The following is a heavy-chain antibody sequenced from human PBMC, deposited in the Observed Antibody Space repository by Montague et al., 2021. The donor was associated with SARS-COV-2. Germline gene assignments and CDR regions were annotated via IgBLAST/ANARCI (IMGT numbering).Heavy chain of an antibody. CDR1: GGSFSGHY. J-gene: IGHJ6*01. D-gene: IGHD4-11*01. CDR3: ARGLPVTTLYYYYGMDV. Sequence: ETLSLTRALYGGSFSGHYWSWIRQPPGKGLEWIGEINHSGSTNYNPSLKSRVTISVDTSKNQFSLKLSSVTAADTAVYYCARGLPVTTLYYYYGMDVWG. CDR2: INHSGST. V-gene: IGHV4-34*01.